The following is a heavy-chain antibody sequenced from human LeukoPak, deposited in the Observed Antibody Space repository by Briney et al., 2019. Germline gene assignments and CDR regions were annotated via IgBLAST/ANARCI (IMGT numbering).Heavy chain of an antibody. Sequence: GESLKFSCKGSGYRFTSYWIGWVRQMTGKGMEWMGIIYPGDSDTRYSPSFQGQVTISADKSISTAYLQWSSLKASDTAMYYCARRGQQLVLDYWGQGTLVTVSS. CDR3: ARRGQQLVLDY. V-gene: IGHV5-51*01. CDR2: IYPGDSDT. CDR1: GYRFTSYW. J-gene: IGHJ4*02. D-gene: IGHD6-13*01.